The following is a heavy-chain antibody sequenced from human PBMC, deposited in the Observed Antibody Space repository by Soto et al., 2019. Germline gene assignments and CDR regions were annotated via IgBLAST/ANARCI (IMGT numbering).Heavy chain of an antibody. V-gene: IGHV3-23*01. J-gene: IGHJ4*02. D-gene: IGHD2-15*01. CDR3: AKRRGARGYFAY. Sequence: GGSLRLSCAGSGFTFSSYAIGWVRQGPWKGLEWVGVVSIGGITHYADSVRGRFTISRDNSKNTLSLQMNSLTAEDTAVYFCAKRRGARGYFAYGAQGALV. CDR1: GFTFSSYA. CDR2: VSIGGIT.